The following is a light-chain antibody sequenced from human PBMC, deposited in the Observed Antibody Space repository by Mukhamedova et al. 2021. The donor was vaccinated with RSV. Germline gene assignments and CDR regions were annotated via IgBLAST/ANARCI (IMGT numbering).Light chain of an antibody. CDR3: MLGTHWPYR. Sequence: CRSSQSLVHSDGDIYLNWFQQRPGQSPRRLIYKVSNRDSGVPDRFSGSGSGTDFTLKISRVEAEVGGVYYCMLGTHWPYRFVQG. J-gene: IGKJ2*03. CDR1: QSLVHSDGDIY. CDR2: KVS. V-gene: IGKV2-30*02.